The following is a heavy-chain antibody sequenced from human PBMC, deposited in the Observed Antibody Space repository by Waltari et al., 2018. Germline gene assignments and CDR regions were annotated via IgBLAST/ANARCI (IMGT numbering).Heavy chain of an antibody. CDR3: ARDHYYGSGSYYGFDY. D-gene: IGHD3-10*01. CDR1: GGSFSSHY. J-gene: IGHJ4*02. CDR2: IDDSGRT. Sequence: QVQLQESGPGLVKPSETLSLTCNVSGGSFSSHYCSWIRQPPGKGREGIGYIDDSGRTSYNPSLRSRVTISVDTSARQFSLKLSSATAADTAVYYCARDHYYGSGSYYGFDYWGQGKLVTVSS. V-gene: IGHV4-59*11.